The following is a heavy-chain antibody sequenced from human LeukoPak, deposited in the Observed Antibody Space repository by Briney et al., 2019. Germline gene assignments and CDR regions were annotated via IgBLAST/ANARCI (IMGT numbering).Heavy chain of an antibody. CDR3: TRDSRDYDSSGYGSFDY. V-gene: IGHV3-49*04. J-gene: IGHJ4*02. D-gene: IGHD3-22*01. CDR1: GFTFGDYA. Sequence: GGSLRLSCTASGFTFGDYAPSCVRQAPGKGLEWVGFIRSKAYGGTTEYAASVRGRFTISRDDSKSIAYLQMNSLKTEDTAVYYCTRDSRDYDSSGYGSFDYWGQGTLVTVSS. CDR2: IRSKAYGGTT.